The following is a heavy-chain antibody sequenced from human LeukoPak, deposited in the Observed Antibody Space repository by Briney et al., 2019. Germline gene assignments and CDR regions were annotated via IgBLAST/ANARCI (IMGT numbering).Heavy chain of an antibody. D-gene: IGHD4-17*01. Sequence: GGSLRLSCAASGFTFSSYAMSWVRQAPGKGLEWVSAISGSGGSTYYADSVKGRFTISRDNSKNTLYLQMNSLRAEDTAVYYCAKDGHMTTVTTGDYWGQGTLVTVSS. CDR2: ISGSGGST. CDR1: GFTFSSYA. V-gene: IGHV3-23*01. J-gene: IGHJ4*02. CDR3: AKDGHMTTVTTGDY.